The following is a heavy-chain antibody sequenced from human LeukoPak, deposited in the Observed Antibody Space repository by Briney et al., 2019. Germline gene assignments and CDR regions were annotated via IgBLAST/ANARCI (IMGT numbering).Heavy chain of an antibody. Sequence: PSGTLSLTCAVSGGSISSSNWWSWVRQPPGKGLEWIGEIYHSGSTNYNPSLKSRVTISVDKSKNQFSLKLSSVTAADTAVYYCARDWPRVGATRSWFDPWGQGTLVTVSS. CDR2: IYHSGST. CDR3: ARDWPRVGATRSWFDP. D-gene: IGHD1-26*01. V-gene: IGHV4-4*02. CDR1: GGSISSSNW. J-gene: IGHJ5*02.